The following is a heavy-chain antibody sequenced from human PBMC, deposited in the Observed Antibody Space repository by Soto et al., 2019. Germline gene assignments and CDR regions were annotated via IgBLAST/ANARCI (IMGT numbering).Heavy chain of an antibody. V-gene: IGHV1-69*02. CDR2: IIPMLAIT. Sequence: QVQLVQSGVEVKKPGSSVKVSCKASGGTFNVYTIIWVRQAPGQGLEWMGRIIPMLAITNYAQRFQGRVTLTADTSTTTAYMELSSLTSEDTAVYYCALGSWSGETFDIWGQGTLVTVSS. D-gene: IGHD6-13*01. CDR1: GGTFNVYT. CDR3: ALGSWSGETFDI. J-gene: IGHJ3*02.